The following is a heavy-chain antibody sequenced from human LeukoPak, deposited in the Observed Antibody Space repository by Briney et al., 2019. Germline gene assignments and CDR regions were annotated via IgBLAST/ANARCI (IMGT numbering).Heavy chain of an antibody. CDR1: GFTFTNYA. J-gene: IGHJ4*02. V-gene: IGHV3-23*01. D-gene: IGHD2-21*01. Sequence: PGGSLRLSCAASGFTFTNYAINWVRQAPGKGLEWVSTIGTSGGSTYYADSVKGRFTISRANSKNTVYMQMSSLRAEDTAVYYCAKGHIGSIYYFDYWGQGTLVTVSA. CDR3: AKGHIGSIYYFDY. CDR2: IGTSGGST.